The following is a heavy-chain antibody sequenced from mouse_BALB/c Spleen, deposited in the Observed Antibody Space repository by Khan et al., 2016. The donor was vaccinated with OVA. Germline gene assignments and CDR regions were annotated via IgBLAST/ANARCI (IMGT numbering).Heavy chain of an antibody. D-gene: IGHD1-2*01. CDR3: TRTITTAKRDYYAMNY. CDR1: GFTFSSYG. Sequence: EVELVESGGDLVKPGGSLKLSCAASGFTFSSYGMSWVRQTPDKRLEWVATISSGGHYTYFPDSVRGRFTISRDNAKNTLYMQMSSLKSEDTAMYYCTRTITTAKRDYYAMNYWGQGTLVTVSS. V-gene: IGHV5-6*01. J-gene: IGHJ4*01. CDR2: ISSGGHYT.